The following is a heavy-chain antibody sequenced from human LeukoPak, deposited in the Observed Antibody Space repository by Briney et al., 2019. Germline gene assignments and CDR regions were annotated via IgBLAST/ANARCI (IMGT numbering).Heavy chain of an antibody. CDR3: ARVGSYGSSYFDY. Sequence: SETLSLTCTVSGGPISSYYWSWIRRPPGKGLGWIGYIYYSGSTNYKPSLKSRVTISVDTSKNQCSLKLSSVTAADTAVYYCARVGSYGSSYFDYWGQGTLVTVSS. CDR2: IYYSGST. CDR1: GGPISSYY. V-gene: IGHV4-59*01. J-gene: IGHJ4*02. D-gene: IGHD5-18*01.